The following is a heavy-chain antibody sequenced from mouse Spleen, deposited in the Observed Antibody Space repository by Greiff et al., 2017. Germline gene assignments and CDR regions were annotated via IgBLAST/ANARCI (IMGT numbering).Heavy chain of an antibody. D-gene: IGHD1-1*01. CDR3: ARRGLGGSSYGYFDY. CDR2: INPYNGDT. CDR1: GYSFTGYF. Sequence: VQLQQSGPELVKPGDSVKISCKASGYSFTGYFMNWVMQSHGKSLEWIGRINPYNGDTFYNQKFKGKATLTVDKSSSTAHMELRSLTSEDSAVYYCARRGLGGSSYGYFDYWGQGTTLTVSS. V-gene: IGHV1-20*01. J-gene: IGHJ2*01.